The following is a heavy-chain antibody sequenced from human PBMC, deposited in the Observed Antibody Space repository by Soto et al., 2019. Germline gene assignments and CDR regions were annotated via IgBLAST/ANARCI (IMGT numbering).Heavy chain of an antibody. V-gene: IGHV3-30-3*01. J-gene: IGHJ4*02. CDR3: AREWSTSGDLDY. Sequence: QVQLVESAGGVVQPGRSLRLSCAASGFTFSSHSIQWVRQAPGKGLEWVSDISYDGSIKYYADSVMGRFTISRDNSKTTAYLQMNSLRAEDTAVFYCAREWSTSGDLDYWGQVTLVIVSS. CDR1: GFTFSSHS. D-gene: IGHD3-10*01. CDR2: ISYDGSIK.